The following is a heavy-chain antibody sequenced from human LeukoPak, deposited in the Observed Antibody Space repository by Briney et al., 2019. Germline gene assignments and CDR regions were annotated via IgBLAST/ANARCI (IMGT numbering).Heavy chain of an antibody. CDR1: GFIFDDYA. Sequence: GGSLRLSCAASGFIFDDYAMHWVRQAPGKGLEWVSLITGDGAGTYYEDSVRGRFTISRDSSKNSLYLIMNSLRTEDTALYYCTKGRVATVGGAKYAMDVWGQGTTVTVSS. D-gene: IGHD5-12*01. V-gene: IGHV3-43*02. CDR2: ITGDGAGT. J-gene: IGHJ6*02. CDR3: TKGRVATVGGAKYAMDV.